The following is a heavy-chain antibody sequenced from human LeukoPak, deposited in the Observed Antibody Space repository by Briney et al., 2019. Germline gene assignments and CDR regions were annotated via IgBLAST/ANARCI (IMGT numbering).Heavy chain of an antibody. Sequence: SETLSLTCTVSGGSISSYYWSWIRQPPGKGLEWIGYIYYSGGTNYNPSLKSRVTISVDTSKNQFSLKLSSVTAADTAVYYCARGPQWGYDFWSYGMDVWGQGTTVTVSS. J-gene: IGHJ6*02. D-gene: IGHD3-3*01. CDR1: GGSISSYY. V-gene: IGHV4-59*01. CDR2: IYYSGGT. CDR3: ARGPQWGYDFWSYGMDV.